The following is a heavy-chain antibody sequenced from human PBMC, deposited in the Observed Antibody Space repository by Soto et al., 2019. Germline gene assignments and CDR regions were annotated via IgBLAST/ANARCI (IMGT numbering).Heavy chain of an antibody. J-gene: IGHJ4*02. D-gene: IGHD3-22*01. CDR2: IYYSGST. V-gene: IGHV4-61*03. CDR1: GGSVISDNYY. Sequence: PSETLSLTCTVSGGSVISDNYYWIWIRQPPGKGLEWIAYIYYSGSTNYNPSLKSRVSISVDTSKNHFSLRLSSVTAADTALYYCAGATPYDTRGFDYWGLGTLVTVSS. CDR3: AGATPYDTRGFDY.